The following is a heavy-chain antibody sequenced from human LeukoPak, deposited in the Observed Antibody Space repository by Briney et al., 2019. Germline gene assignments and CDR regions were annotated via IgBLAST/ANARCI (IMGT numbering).Heavy chain of an antibody. CDR3: ASSYCSGGSCYEGLFDY. J-gene: IGHJ4*02. CDR1: GGSISSSNW. V-gene: IGHV4-4*02. D-gene: IGHD2-15*01. CDR2: IYHSGST. Sequence: SETLSLTCAVSGGSISSSNWWSWIRQPPGKGLEWIGEIYHSGSTNYNPSLKSRVTISVDTSKNQFSLKLSSVTAADTAVYYCASSYCSGGSCYEGLFDYWGQGTLVTVSS.